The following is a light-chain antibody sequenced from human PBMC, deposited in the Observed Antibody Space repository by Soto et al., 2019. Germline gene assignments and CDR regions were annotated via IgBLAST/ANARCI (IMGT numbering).Light chain of an antibody. CDR3: QHYNNWPFT. J-gene: IGKJ2*01. Sequence: IVMTQSPATLSVSPGERATLSCRASQSVSTNLAWYQQKSGQPPSLVVYGASARATGIPARFSGSGSGTEFTLTISSLQSEDFAVYYCQHYNNWPFTFGQGTKLEIK. CDR1: QSVSTN. CDR2: GAS. V-gene: IGKV3-15*01.